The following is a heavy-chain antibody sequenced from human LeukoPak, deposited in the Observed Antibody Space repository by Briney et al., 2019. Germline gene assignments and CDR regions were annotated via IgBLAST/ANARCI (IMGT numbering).Heavy chain of an antibody. CDR3: ARHVDSGGNFYFDY. J-gene: IGHJ4*02. Sequence: GGSLRLSCEASGFSFGDHGMAWVRQAPGKGLEWVSSIRDSGGNTYQGDSLEGRFTISRDNSKNTLYLQMNGLRADDTAFYYCARHVDSGGNFYFDYWGQGTLVTVSS. V-gene: IGHV3-23*01. D-gene: IGHD4-17*01. CDR1: GFSFGDHG. CDR2: IRDSGGNT.